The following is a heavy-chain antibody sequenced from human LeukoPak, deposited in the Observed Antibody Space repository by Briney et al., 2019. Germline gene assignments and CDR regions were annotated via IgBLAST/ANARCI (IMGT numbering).Heavy chain of an antibody. Sequence: GASVKVSCKASGGTFSSYAISWVRQAPGQGLEWMGGIIPIFGTANYAQKFQGRVTITTDESTSTAYMELSSLRSEDTAVYYCAREWVEDDSSGYYYRHDAIDIWGQGTMVTVSS. CDR1: GGTFSSYA. V-gene: IGHV1-69*05. J-gene: IGHJ3*02. CDR3: AREWVEDDSSGYYYRHDAIDI. D-gene: IGHD3-22*01. CDR2: IIPIFGTA.